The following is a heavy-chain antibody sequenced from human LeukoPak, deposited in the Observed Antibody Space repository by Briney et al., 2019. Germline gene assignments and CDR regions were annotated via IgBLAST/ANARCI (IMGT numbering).Heavy chain of an antibody. J-gene: IGHJ4*02. Sequence: GGSLRLSCAASGFTFSSYWMHWVRQAPGKGLVWVSRINSDGSSTRYADSVKGRFTISRDNAKNTLYLQMNSLRAEDTAVYYCARNDFWSGYFIDYWGQGTLVTVS. D-gene: IGHD3-3*01. CDR3: ARNDFWSGYFIDY. V-gene: IGHV3-74*01. CDR1: GFTFSSYW. CDR2: INSDGSST.